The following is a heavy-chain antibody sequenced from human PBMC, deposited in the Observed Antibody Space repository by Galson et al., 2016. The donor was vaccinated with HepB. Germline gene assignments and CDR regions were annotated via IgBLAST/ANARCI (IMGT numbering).Heavy chain of an antibody. D-gene: IGHD1-26*01. CDR3: SSPAALRGAYYRFDY. V-gene: IGHV4-39*01. Sequence: ETLSLTCTVSGGSISSADYYWGWIRQPPGKGLEWIGSMYYTGSTYYNPSFKSRVTMSLDTSKNQFSLKLTSVTAADTAVYYCSSPAALRGAYYRFDYWGQGTLVTVSS. CDR1: GGSISSADYY. J-gene: IGHJ4*02. CDR2: MYYTGST.